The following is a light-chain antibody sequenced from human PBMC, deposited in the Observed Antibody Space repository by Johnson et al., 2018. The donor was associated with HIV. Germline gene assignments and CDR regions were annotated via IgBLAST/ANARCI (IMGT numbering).Light chain of an antibody. Sequence: QSVLTQPPSVSAAPGQKVTISCSASSSNIVNISISWYQHLPGTAPKLLIYDNNKRPSGIPDRFSGSKSGTSATLGITGLQTGDEADYYCGTWDSSLSVFYVFGTGTKVTVL. CDR3: GTWDSSLSVFYV. V-gene: IGLV1-51*01. J-gene: IGLJ1*01. CDR2: DNN. CDR1: SSNIVNIS.